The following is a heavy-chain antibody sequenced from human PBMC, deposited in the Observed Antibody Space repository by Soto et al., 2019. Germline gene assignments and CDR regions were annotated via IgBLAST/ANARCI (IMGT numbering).Heavy chain of an antibody. V-gene: IGHV3-23*01. CDR3: APHVHCSGGSCHYDAFDI. Sequence: EVQLLESGGGLVQPGESLRLSCAVSGFIFGNYMMTWVRQAPGKGLEWVSTIRGGGESTYYADYVKGRFTISRDNSKNTLYLQMDSLGVEDTAVYYCAPHVHCSGGSCHYDAFDIRGQGTMVTVSS. D-gene: IGHD2-15*01. CDR1: GFIFGNYM. CDR2: IRGGGEST. J-gene: IGHJ3*02.